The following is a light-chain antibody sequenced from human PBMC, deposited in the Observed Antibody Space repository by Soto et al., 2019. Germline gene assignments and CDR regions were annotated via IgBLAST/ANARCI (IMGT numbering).Light chain of an antibody. Sequence: EIVLTQSPGTLSLSPGERATLSCRASQSVRSDLAWYQQNPGQAPRLLIYAASNRATGIPARFSGSGSGTDFTLTIRSLEPEDFAVYYCQQWTRWPEITFGQGTRLEIK. CDR1: QSVRSD. CDR3: QQWTRWPEIT. V-gene: IGKV3-11*01. CDR2: AAS. J-gene: IGKJ5*01.